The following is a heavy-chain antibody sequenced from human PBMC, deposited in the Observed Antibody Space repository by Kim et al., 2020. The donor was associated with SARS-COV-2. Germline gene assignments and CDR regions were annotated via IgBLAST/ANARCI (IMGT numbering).Heavy chain of an antibody. CDR2: INIANGNT. D-gene: IGHD3-10*01. Sequence: ASVKVSCKASGYTFSNTGMDWVRQAPGQRLEWMGWINIANGNTKYSENFHGRLTITRDTSASATYLELSSLTSEDTAVYYCAGGGPFSGSGRPFDYWGQGTLVTVSS. CDR1: GYTFSNTG. CDR3: AGGGPFSGSGRPFDY. V-gene: IGHV1-3*04. J-gene: IGHJ4*02.